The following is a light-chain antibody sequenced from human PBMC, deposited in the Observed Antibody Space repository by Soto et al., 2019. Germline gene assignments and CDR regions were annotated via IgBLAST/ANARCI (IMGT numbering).Light chain of an antibody. CDR2: DVS. CDR1: SSDVGGYNY. V-gene: IGLV2-11*01. J-gene: IGLJ2*01. Sequence: QSVLTQPRSVSGSPGQSVTISCTGTSSDVGGYNYVSWYQQHPGKAPKLMIYDVSKRPSGVPDRFSGSKSGNTASLTISGRQAEDEADYYCCSYAGSSLFGGGTKLTVL. CDR3: CSYAGSSL.